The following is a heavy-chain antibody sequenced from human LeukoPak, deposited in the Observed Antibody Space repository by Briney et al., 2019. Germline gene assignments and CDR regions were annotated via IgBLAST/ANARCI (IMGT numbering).Heavy chain of an antibody. V-gene: IGHV3-21*01. Sequence: GGSLRLSCAASGFTFSSYSMNWVRQAPGKGLGWVSSISSSSSYIYYADSVKGRFAISRDNAKNPLYLQMNSLRAEDTAVYYCARDSTMVRGFDYWGQGTLVTVSS. CDR3: ARDSTMVRGFDY. CDR2: ISSSSSYI. D-gene: IGHD3-10*01. CDR1: GFTFSSYS. J-gene: IGHJ4*02.